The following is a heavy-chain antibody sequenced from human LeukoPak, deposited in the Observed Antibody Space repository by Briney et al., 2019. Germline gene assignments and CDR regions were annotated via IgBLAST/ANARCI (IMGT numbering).Heavy chain of an antibody. J-gene: IGHJ4*02. CDR3: ARGRRWSGSYYLYFDY. Sequence: PSETLSLTCAVYGGSFSGYYWSWIRQPPGKGLEWIGEINHSGSTNYNPSLKSRVTISVDTSKNQFSLKLSSVTAADTAVYYCARGRRWSGSYYLYFDYWGQGTLVTVSS. D-gene: IGHD1-26*01. CDR2: INHSGST. CDR1: GGSFSGYY. V-gene: IGHV4-34*01.